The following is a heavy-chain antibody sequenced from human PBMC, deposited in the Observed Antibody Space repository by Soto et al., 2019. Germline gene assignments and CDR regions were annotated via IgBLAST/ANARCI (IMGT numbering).Heavy chain of an antibody. V-gene: IGHV4-59*01. CDR1: GGSISSYY. CDR2: IYYSGST. J-gene: IGHJ4*02. CDR3: ARDMGSPFDY. Sequence: AETLSLTCTVSGGSISSYYWSWIRQPPGKGLEWIGYIYYSGSTNYNPSLKSRVTISVDTSKNQFSLKLSSVTAADTAVYYCARDMGSPFDYWGQGTLVTVSS. D-gene: IGHD3-10*01.